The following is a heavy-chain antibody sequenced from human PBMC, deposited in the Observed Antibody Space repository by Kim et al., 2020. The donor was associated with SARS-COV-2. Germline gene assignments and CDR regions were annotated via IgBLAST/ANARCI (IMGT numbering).Heavy chain of an antibody. CDR1: GFTFSSYS. CDR3: ARSHYYYDSSGDGAFDI. Sequence: GGSLRLSCAASGFTFSSYSMNWVRQAPGKGLEWVSSISSSSSYIYYADSVKGRFTISRDNAKNSLYLQMNSLRAEDTAVYYCARSHYYYDSSGDGAFDIWGQGTMVTVSS. J-gene: IGHJ3*02. V-gene: IGHV3-21*01. CDR2: ISSSSSYI. D-gene: IGHD3-22*01.